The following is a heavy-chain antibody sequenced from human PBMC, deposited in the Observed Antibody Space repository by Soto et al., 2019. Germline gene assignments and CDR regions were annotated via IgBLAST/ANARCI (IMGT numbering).Heavy chain of an antibody. Sequence: PSETLPLTCTVSGGSISSSSYYWGWIRQPPGKGLEWIGSIYYSGSINYNPSLKSRVIISVDTSKNQFFLRLSSVTTADTAVYYCARPYYDTTGYGLDPWGQGTLVTVSS. D-gene: IGHD3-22*01. CDR1: GGSISSSSYY. J-gene: IGHJ5*02. CDR2: IYYSGSI. CDR3: ARPYYDTTGYGLDP. V-gene: IGHV4-39*07.